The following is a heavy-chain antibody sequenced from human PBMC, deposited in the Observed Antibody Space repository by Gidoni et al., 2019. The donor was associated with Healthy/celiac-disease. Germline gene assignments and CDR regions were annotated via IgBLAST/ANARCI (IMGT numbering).Heavy chain of an antibody. CDR2: TYYRSKWYN. D-gene: IGHD2-2*02. Sequence: QVQLQQSGPGLVKPSQTLSLTSAISGDSVSSNIASWNWLRQSPSRGIEGLGRTYYRSKWYNDYAVSVKSRITINPDTSKNQFSLQLNAVTPEDTAVYYCARERIPANSFDPWGQGTLVTVSS. V-gene: IGHV6-1*01. CDR1: GDSVSSNIAS. CDR3: ARERIPANSFDP. J-gene: IGHJ5*02.